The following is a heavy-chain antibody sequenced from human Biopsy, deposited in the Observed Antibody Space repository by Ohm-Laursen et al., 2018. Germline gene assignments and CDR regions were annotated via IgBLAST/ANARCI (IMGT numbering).Heavy chain of an antibody. CDR3: ARLYRLDDYWNDDPPDAFDV. J-gene: IGHJ3*01. CDR2: ISNRGST. D-gene: IGHD3-3*01. V-gene: IGHV4-59*01. CDR1: GGSISSDY. Sequence: TLSLTCTVSGGSISSDYWSWIRQSPGKGLEWIGYISNRGSTNYNPSLRGRVTISVDTSKNQFSLKLSSVTAADTAAFFCARLYRLDDYWNDDPPDAFDVWGQGTRVTVSS.